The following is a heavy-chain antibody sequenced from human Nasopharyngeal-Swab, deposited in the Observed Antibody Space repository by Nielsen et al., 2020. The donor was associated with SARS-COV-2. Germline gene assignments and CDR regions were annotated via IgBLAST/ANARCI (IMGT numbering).Heavy chain of an antibody. CDR1: GDSVSNDRAA. J-gene: IGHJ3*01. Sequence: SETLSLTCAISGDSVSNDRAAWSSIRQSPSRGLEWLGRTWYRSKWNYDYATSLSGRLTVSPDTAKNQFSLHLNSVTPDDTAVYYCARIQQQLPGIVWGQGTMVIVSS. CDR2: TWYRSKWNY. V-gene: IGHV6-1*01. CDR3: ARIQQQLPGIV. D-gene: IGHD6-13*01.